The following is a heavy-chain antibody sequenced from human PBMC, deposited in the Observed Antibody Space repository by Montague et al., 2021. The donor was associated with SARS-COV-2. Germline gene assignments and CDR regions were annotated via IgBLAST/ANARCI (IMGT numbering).Heavy chain of an antibody. CDR2: ISFDGTNK. CDR3: ARDQGGYSYNDY. J-gene: IGHJ4*02. D-gene: IGHD5-18*01. Sequence: SLRLSCAASGLTFTSYAMHWVRQAPGKGLEWVAVISFDGTNKYHTDSVKGRFTISRDNSKNTLYLQMHSVRPEDTAVYYCARDQGGYSYNDYWGQGTLVTVSS. V-gene: IGHV3-30-3*01. CDR1: GLTFTSYA.